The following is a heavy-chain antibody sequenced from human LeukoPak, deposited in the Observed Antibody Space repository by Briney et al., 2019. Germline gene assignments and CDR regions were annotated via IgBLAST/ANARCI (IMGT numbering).Heavy chain of an antibody. D-gene: IGHD1-26*01. Sequence: PGGSLRLSCAGSGFPFSSYSMNWVRQAPGKGLEWVSYITGSSSHMYYADSVKGRFTTSRDNAKNSLYLQMNSLRAEDTAVYFCASGGHNWDPLDFWGQGTLVTVSS. CDR1: GFPFSSYS. J-gene: IGHJ4*02. CDR3: ASGGHNWDPLDF. V-gene: IGHV3-21*01. CDR2: ITGSSSHM.